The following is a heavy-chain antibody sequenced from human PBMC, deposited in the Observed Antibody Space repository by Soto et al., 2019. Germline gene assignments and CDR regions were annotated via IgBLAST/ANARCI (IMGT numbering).Heavy chain of an antibody. D-gene: IGHD2-15*01. J-gene: IGHJ4*02. Sequence: QLQDSGPGLVKPSETLSLTCTVSHGSITSGDYFWAWIRQPPGKGLEFIGSVHSSGGTYYSPSLKSRASISIDKSRNQFSLKLTSVNAGDTAGYFCASVVVGATRQTGSDHWGQGTLVTVS. CDR2: VHSSGGT. V-gene: IGHV4-39*01. CDR3: ASVVVGATRQTGSDH. CDR1: HGSITSGDYF.